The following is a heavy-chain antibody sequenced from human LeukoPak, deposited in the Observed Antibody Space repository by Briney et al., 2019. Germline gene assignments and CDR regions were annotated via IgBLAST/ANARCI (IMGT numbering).Heavy chain of an antibody. D-gene: IGHD2-2*01. CDR2: ISGSGGST. CDR3: ARDRGYCSSTSCYGHAFDI. Sequence: GGSLRLSCAASGFTFSSYAMSWVRQAPGKGLEWVSAISGSGGSTYYADSVKGRFTISRDNAKNSLYLQMNSLRVEDTAVYYCARDRGYCSSTSCYGHAFDIWGQGTMVTVSS. J-gene: IGHJ3*02. CDR1: GFTFSSYA. V-gene: IGHV3-23*01.